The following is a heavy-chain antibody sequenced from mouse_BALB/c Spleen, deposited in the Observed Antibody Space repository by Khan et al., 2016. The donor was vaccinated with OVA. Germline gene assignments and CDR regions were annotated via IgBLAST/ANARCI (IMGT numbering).Heavy chain of an antibody. D-gene: IGHD2-14*01. CDR1: GYTFTSYT. CDR3: VRDGAYHRNDGWFAY. CDR2: INPSNGYT. Sequence: QVQLQQSGAELVRPGASVKMSCKASGYTFTSYTIHWIKKRPGQGLEWIGYINPSNGYTNYNQKFKDEATLTTDKSSTTAYLQLSSLTSDDSAVYNCVRDGAYHRNDGWFAYWGQGTLVTVSA. J-gene: IGHJ3*01. V-gene: IGHV1-4*01.